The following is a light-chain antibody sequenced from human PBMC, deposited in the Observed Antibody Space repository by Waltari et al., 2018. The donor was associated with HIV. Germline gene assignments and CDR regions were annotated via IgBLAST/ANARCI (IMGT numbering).Light chain of an antibody. CDR3: CSYAGDYTFR. J-gene: IGLJ3*02. V-gene: IGLV2-11*01. CDR1: SSDAGGYHY. Sequence: QSALTQPRSVSGSPGQSVTISCTGTSSDAGGYHYVSWYQQHPGKAPKLMIYDVSKRPSGVPDRFSGSKSGNTASLTISGLQAEDEADFYCCSYAGDYTFRFGGGTKLTVL. CDR2: DVS.